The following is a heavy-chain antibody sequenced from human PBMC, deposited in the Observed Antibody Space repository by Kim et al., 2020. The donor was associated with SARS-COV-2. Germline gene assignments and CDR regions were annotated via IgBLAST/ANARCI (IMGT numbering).Heavy chain of an antibody. Sequence: GGSLRLSCAASGFTFSSYSMNWVRQAPGKGLEWVSYISSSSSTIYYADSVKGRFTISRDNAKNSLYLQMNSLRDEDTAVYYCARDTEDITMVRGVLWFDPWGQGTLVTVSS. D-gene: IGHD3-10*01. V-gene: IGHV3-48*02. CDR3: ARDTEDITMVRGVLWFDP. J-gene: IGHJ5*02. CDR1: GFTFSSYS. CDR2: ISSSSSTI.